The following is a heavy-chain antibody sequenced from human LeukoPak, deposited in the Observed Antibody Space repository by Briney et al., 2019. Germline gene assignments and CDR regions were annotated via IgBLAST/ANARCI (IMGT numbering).Heavy chain of an antibody. CDR3: ARGARHYGDYFQAKIGGWFDP. CDR1: GGSLSSGDYY. V-gene: IGHV4-31*03. CDR2: IYYSGST. D-gene: IGHD4-17*01. Sequence: SETLSLTCTVSGGSLSSGDYYWIWIRQHPEKGLVWIGYIYYSGSTYYNPSHKSRVTISVDTSKNQFSLKLSSVTAADTAVYYCARGARHYGDYFQAKIGGWFDPWGQGTLDSVSS. J-gene: IGHJ5*02.